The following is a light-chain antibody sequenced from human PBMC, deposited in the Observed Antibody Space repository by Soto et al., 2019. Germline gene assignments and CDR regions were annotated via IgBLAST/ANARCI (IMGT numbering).Light chain of an antibody. J-gene: IGKJ1*01. Sequence: DIVMTQSPLSLPVTPGEPASISCRSSQSLLHSNGNTYLDWYLQKPGQSPQLLIYLGSNRASGVPDRFSGSGSATVFTLKISRVEAEDVGVYYCMQTLLTPWTFGQGTKVEIK. CDR1: QSLLHSNGNTY. V-gene: IGKV2-28*01. CDR2: LGS. CDR3: MQTLLTPWT.